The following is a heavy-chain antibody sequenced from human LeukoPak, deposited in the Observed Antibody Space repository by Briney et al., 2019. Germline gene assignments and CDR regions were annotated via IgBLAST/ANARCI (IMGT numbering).Heavy chain of an antibody. V-gene: IGHV3-23*01. J-gene: IGHJ4*02. CDR3: AKDYSDSRVGDVFFEY. D-gene: IGHD1-26*01. CDR2: ITSGFTP. Sequence: PGGSVRLSCAASGLTFSNYAMSWFRQAPGKGLEWVSGITSGFTPHYADSVKGRFTISRDNSKNTFHLQMNSLRAEDTAVYYCAKDYSDSRVGDVFFEYWGRGTLFSVSS. CDR1: GLTFSNYA.